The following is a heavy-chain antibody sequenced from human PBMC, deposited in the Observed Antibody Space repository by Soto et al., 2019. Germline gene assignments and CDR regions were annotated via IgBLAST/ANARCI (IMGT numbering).Heavy chain of an antibody. CDR3: ARGVAGPLHWFDP. J-gene: IGHJ5*02. Sequence: GASVKVSCKAPGYTFTSYAMHWVRQAPGQRLEWMGWINAGNGNTKYSQKFQGRVTITRDTSASTAYMELSSLRSEDTAVYYCARGVAGPLHWFDPWGQGTLVTVSS. CDR1: GYTFTSYA. CDR2: INAGNGNT. D-gene: IGHD6-19*01. V-gene: IGHV1-3*01.